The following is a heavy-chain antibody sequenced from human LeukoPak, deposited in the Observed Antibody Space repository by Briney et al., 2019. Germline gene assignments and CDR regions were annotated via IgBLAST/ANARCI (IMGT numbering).Heavy chain of an antibody. CDR1: GFTVSSNY. D-gene: IGHD4-17*01. J-gene: IGHJ4*02. CDR2: IYSGGST. V-gene: IGHV3-53*01. CDR3: ARVIYGDYGGDY. Sequence: PGGSLRLSCAASGFTVSSNYMSWVRQAPGKGLEWVSVIYSGGSTYYADSVKGRFTISRDNSKNTLYLQMNSLRAEDTAVYYCARVIYGDYGGDYWGLGTLVTVSS.